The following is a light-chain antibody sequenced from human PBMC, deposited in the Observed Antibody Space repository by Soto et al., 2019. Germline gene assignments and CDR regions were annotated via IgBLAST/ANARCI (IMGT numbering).Light chain of an antibody. V-gene: IGKV1-5*03. CDR3: QHYKMYSPWT. Sequence: DIQITQSPSTLSASVGDRVTITCRASQSISSWLAWYQQKPGKAPKLLIYKASSLESGVPSRFSGSGSGTEFTLTISSLQPDDFATYYCQHYKMYSPWTFGQGTKVDIK. CDR2: KAS. CDR1: QSISSW. J-gene: IGKJ1*01.